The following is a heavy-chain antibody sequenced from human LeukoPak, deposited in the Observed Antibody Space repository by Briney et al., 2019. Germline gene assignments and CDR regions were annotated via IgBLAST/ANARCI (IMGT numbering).Heavy chain of an antibody. D-gene: IGHD4-17*01. V-gene: IGHV3-30*02. CDR3: AALHTGTFVDY. J-gene: IGHJ4*02. Sequence: GGSLRLSCAASGFSFSGYGMHWVRQVPGKGLEWVAFIRYDGITKFYIDSVKGRFAISRDNSKNTLSLQMNSLRTEDTAVYYCAALHTGTFVDYWGQGTLATVSS. CDR1: GFSFSGYG. CDR2: IRYDGITK.